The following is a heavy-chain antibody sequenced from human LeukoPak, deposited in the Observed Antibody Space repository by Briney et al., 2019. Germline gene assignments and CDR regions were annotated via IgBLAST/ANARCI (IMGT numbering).Heavy chain of an antibody. CDR1: GGSISSSSYY. D-gene: IGHD7-27*01. CDR2: IYYSGST. V-gene: IGHV4-39*01. CDR3: ARQIYWGRESPYYFDY. Sequence: KASETLSLACTVSGGSISSSSYYWGWIRQPPGKGLKWIESIYYSGSTYYNPSLKSRVTISVDTSKNQFSLKLSSVTAADTAVYYCARQIYWGRESPYYFDYWGQGTLVTVSS. J-gene: IGHJ4*02.